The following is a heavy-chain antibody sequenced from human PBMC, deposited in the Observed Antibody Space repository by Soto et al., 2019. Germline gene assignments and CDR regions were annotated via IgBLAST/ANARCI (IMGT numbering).Heavy chain of an antibody. CDR2: ISPMFGAA. Sequence: QVQLVQSGAEMKKPGSSVKVSCQSSGGTFNTYAMNWVRQAPGQGPEWMGDISPMFGAANYAPKFQGRVTITADASTGTSYMQLISLTSEDTALYFCASEVQFHTPAFVYWGQGTLVTVSS. V-gene: IGHV1-69*19. J-gene: IGHJ4*02. CDR3: ASEVQFHTPAFVY. CDR1: GGTFNTYA.